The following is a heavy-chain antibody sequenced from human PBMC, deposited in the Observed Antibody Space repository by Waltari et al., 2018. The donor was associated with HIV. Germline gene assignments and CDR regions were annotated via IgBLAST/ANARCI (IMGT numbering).Heavy chain of an antibody. J-gene: IGHJ3*01. CDR3: VRRRIRGVPPPPRAFDL. CDR2: IYYNGNT. CDR1: GGSITSGSYY. V-gene: IGHV4-39*01. Sequence: QVQLKESGPGLVKSSDTLSLTCSVSGGSITSGSYYWGWNRQPPGKGLEWIGDIYYNGNTDYNPSLWGRVAMSVGKSKNYFSLTLTSVTAADTATYYCVRRRIRGVPPPPRAFDLWGQGTMVIVSS. D-gene: IGHD3-10*01.